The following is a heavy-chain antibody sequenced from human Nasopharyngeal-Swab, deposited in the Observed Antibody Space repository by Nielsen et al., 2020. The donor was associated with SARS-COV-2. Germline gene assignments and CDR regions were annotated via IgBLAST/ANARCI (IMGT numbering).Heavy chain of an antibody. D-gene: IGHD3-22*01. CDR3: ARLYYYDSSGYFFKPPSYYFDY. CDR2: IYYSGST. V-gene: IGHV4-59*12. J-gene: IGHJ4*02. Sequence: SETLSLTCTVSGGSISSYYWSWIRQPPGKGLEWIGYIYYSGSTNYNPSLKSRVTISVDTSKNQFSLKLSSVTAADTAVYYCARLYYYDSSGYFFKPPSYYFDYWGQGTLVTVSS. CDR1: GGSISSYY.